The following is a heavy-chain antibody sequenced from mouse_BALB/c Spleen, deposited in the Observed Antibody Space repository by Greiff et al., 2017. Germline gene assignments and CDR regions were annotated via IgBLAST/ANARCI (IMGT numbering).Heavy chain of an antibody. CDR3: ARAYYD. Sequence: QVHVKQSGAELAKPGASVKMSCKASGYTFTSYWMHWVKQRPGQGLEWIGYINPSTGYTEYNQKFKDKATLTADKSSSTAYMQLSSLTSEDSAVYYCARAYYDWGQGTLVTVSA. J-gene: IGHJ3*01. V-gene: IGHV1-7*01. CDR1: GYTFTSYW. D-gene: IGHD1-1*02. CDR2: INPSTGYT.